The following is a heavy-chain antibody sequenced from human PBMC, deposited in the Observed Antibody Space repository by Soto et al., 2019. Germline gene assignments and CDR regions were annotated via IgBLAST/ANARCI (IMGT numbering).Heavy chain of an antibody. CDR3: AKDKEVVVITVFDY. CDR2: ISGSGGST. CDR1: GFTFSSYA. Sequence: GGSLRLSCAASGFTFSSYAMSWVRQAPGKGLEWVSAISGSGGSTYYADSVKGRFTISRDNSKNTLYLQMNSLRAEDTAVHYCAKDKEVVVITVFDYWGQGTLVTVPQ. V-gene: IGHV3-23*01. D-gene: IGHD3-22*01. J-gene: IGHJ4*02.